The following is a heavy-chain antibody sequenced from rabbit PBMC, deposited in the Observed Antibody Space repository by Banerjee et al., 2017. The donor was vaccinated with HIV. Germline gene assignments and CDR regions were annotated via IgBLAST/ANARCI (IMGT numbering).Heavy chain of an antibody. V-gene: IGHV1S7*01. CDR3: VRDRGYSSAWGGYYFNL. CDR2: IDPDFRNI. Sequence: QSLVESGGGLVQPGGSLKLSCKASGFDFSSYGVSWVRQAPGKGLEWIGYIDPDFRNINYASGVNGRFTISSHNAQNTLYLQLNSLTVADTATYFCVRDRGYSSAWGGYYFNLWGPGTLVTVS. D-gene: IGHD4-1*01. J-gene: IGHJ4*01. CDR1: GFDFSSYG.